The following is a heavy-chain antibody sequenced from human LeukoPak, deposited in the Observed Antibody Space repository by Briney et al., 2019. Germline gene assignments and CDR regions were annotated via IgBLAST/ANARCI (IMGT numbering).Heavy chain of an antibody. D-gene: IGHD6-13*01. V-gene: IGHV3-30-3*01. CDR2: ISYDGSNK. CDR3: ARSRRLGSSWWDWFDP. Sequence: GGSLRLSCAASGFTFSSYAMHWVRQAPGKGLEWVAVISYDGSNKYYADSVKGRFTISRDNSKNTLYLQMNSLRAEDTAVYYCARSRRLGSSWWDWFDPRGQGTLVTVSS. J-gene: IGHJ5*02. CDR1: GFTFSSYA.